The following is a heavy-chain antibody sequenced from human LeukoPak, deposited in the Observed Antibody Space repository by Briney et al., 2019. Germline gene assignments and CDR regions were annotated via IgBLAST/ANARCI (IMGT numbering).Heavy chain of an antibody. Sequence: GGSLRLSCAASGFTFSRYGMHWVRQAPGKGPEWVTVISSDGNKKYYIDSVKGRFTISRDSSKNTLYLQMNSLRAEDTAVYYCARLPAYCSSTSCYYDYWGQGTLVTVSS. CDR1: GFTFSRYG. J-gene: IGHJ4*02. CDR2: ISSDGNKK. CDR3: ARLPAYCSSTSCYYDY. V-gene: IGHV3-30*03. D-gene: IGHD2-2*01.